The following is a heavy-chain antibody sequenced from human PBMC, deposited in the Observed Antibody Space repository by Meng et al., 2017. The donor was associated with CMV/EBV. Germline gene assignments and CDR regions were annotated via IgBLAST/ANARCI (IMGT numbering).Heavy chain of an antibody. Sequence: GSLRLSCAVYGGSFSGYYWSWIRQPPGKGLEWIGEINHSGSTNYNPSLKSRVTISVDTSKNQFSLKLSSVTAAATAVYYCARVCYYDSSGYYYEGAYYFDYWGQGTLVTVSS. CDR1: GGSFSGYY. J-gene: IGHJ4*02. V-gene: IGHV4-34*01. CDR3: ARVCYYDSSGYYYEGAYYFDY. D-gene: IGHD3-22*01. CDR2: INHSGST.